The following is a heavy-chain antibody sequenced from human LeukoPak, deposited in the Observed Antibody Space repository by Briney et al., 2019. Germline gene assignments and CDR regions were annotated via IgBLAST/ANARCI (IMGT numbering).Heavy chain of an antibody. J-gene: IGHJ1*01. CDR1: GYTLTELS. V-gene: IGHV1-24*01. CDR2: FDPEDGET. Sequence: ASVKVSCKVSGYTLTELSMHWVRQAPGKGLEWMGGFDPEDGETIYAQKFQGRVTMTEDTSTDTAYMELSSLRSEDTAVYYCATAATSLVVPAAIVTYFQHWGQGTLVTVSS. CDR3: ATAATSLVVPAAIVTYFQH. D-gene: IGHD2-2*02.